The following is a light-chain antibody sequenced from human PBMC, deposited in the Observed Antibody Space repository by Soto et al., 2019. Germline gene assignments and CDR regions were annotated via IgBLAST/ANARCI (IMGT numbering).Light chain of an antibody. CDR2: LNSDGSH. CDR1: SGHSSYA. J-gene: IGLJ2*01. CDR3: QTWGSGIPVV. V-gene: IGLV4-69*01. Sequence: QTVVTQSPPASASLGASVKLTCTLSSGHSSYAIAWHQQQPEKGPRYLMKLNSDGSHSKGDGIPDRFSGSSSGAERYLTISSLQSEDEADYYCQTWGSGIPVVFGGGTKLTVL.